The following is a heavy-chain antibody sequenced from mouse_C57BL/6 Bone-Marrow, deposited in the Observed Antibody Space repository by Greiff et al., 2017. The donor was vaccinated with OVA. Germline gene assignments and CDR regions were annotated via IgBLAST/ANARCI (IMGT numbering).Heavy chain of an antibody. CDR2: INPSSGYT. J-gene: IGHJ4*01. V-gene: IGHV1-4*01. Sequence: VHLVESGAELARPGASVKMSCKASGYTFTSYTMHWVKQRPGQGLEWIGYINPSSGYTKYNQKFKDKATLTADKSSSTAYMQLSSLTSEDSAVYYCARGDYGSPHYAMDYWGQGTSVTVSS. D-gene: IGHD1-1*01. CDR3: ARGDYGSPHYAMDY. CDR1: GYTFTSYT.